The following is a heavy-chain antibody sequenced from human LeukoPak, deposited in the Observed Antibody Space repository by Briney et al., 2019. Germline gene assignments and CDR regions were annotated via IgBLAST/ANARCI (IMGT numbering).Heavy chain of an antibody. J-gene: IGHJ4*02. CDR2: IYTSGNT. D-gene: IGHD3-22*01. Sequence: SETLSLTCTVSIGSIRSYYWSWVRQPPGKGLEWIGRIYTSGNTNYNPSLKSRVTMSVDTSKNQFSLKLSSVTAADTAVYYCARGYYDSSGYYTEFGNWGQGTLVTVSS. CDR1: IGSIRSYY. CDR3: ARGYYDSSGYYTEFGN. V-gene: IGHV4-4*07.